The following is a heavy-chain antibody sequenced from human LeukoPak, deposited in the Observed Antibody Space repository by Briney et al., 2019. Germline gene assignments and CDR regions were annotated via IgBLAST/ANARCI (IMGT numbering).Heavy chain of an antibody. Sequence: QSGGSLRLSCAASGFTFSSYWMHWVRQAPGKGLVWVSRIKSDGSSTSYADSVKGRFTISRDNAKNTLYMQMNSLKAEDTAVYYCARESSVGAHKAFDYWGQGTLVTVSS. J-gene: IGHJ4*02. CDR2: IKSDGSST. V-gene: IGHV3-74*01. CDR1: GFTFSSYW. CDR3: ARESSVGAHKAFDY. D-gene: IGHD1-26*01.